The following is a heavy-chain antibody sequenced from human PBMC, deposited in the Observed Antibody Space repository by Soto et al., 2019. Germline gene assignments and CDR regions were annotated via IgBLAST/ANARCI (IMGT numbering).Heavy chain of an antibody. V-gene: IGHV3-23*01. J-gene: IGHJ2*01. D-gene: IGHD3-3*01. CDR2: ISGSGGST. Sequence: GGSLRLSCAASGFTFSSYAMSWVRQAPGKGLEWVSAISGSGGSTYYADSVKGRFTISRDNSKNTPYLQMHSLRAEDTAVYYCAKDFSSGITSFDLWGRGTLVTVS. CDR3: AKDFSSGITSFDL. CDR1: GFTFSSYA.